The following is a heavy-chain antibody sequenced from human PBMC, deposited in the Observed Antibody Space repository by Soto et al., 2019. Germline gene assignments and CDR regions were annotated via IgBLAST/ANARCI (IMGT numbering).Heavy chain of an antibody. CDR1: RYTFTSHG. Sequence: QVQLMQSGGEVKEPGASVKVSCTTSRYTFTSHGISWVRQAPGQGLEWMGWISTFNGKTDYAQKFQGRLTMTVDTRTNTAYMELRSLRSDDTALYFCARLLTEGATYREDAFDIWGQGTKVTVSS. CDR3: ARLLTEGATYREDAFDI. CDR2: ISTFNGKT. D-gene: IGHD1-26*01. J-gene: IGHJ3*02. V-gene: IGHV1-18*01.